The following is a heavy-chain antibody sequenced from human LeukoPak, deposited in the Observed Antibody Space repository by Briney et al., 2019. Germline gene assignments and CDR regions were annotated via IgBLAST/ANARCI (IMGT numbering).Heavy chain of an antibody. V-gene: IGHV4-34*01. CDR3: ARGLGRWLQPLKRGEYFQH. Sequence: SETLSLTCAVYGGSFSGYYWSWIRQPPGKGLEWIGEINHSGSTNYNPSLKSRVTISVDTSKNQFSLKLSSVTAADTAVYYCARGLGRWLQPLKRGEYFQHWGQGTLVTVSS. D-gene: IGHD5-24*01. CDR2: INHSGST. CDR1: GGSFSGYY. J-gene: IGHJ1*01.